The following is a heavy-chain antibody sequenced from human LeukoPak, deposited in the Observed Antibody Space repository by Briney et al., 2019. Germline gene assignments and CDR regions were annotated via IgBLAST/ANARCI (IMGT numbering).Heavy chain of an antibody. D-gene: IGHD5-24*01. CDR1: GFTFSSYS. Sequence: GGSLRLPCVASGFTFSSYSMNWVRQAPGKGLEWVSSISSSSSYIYYADSVKGRFTISRDNAKNSLYLQMNSLRAEDTAVYYCARDVSNYNGYWGQGTLVTVSS. CDR2: ISSSSSYI. J-gene: IGHJ4*02. V-gene: IGHV3-21*01. CDR3: ARDVSNYNGY.